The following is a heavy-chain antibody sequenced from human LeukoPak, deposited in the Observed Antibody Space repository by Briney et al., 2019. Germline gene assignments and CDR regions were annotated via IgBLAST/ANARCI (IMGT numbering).Heavy chain of an antibody. Sequence: SETLSLTCAVSGGSISSYYWSWIRQPAGKGLEWIGRIYTSGSTIYNPSLKSRVTMSVDTSKNQFSLKLSSVTAADTAMYYCARDGELEVPNGWFDPWGQGTLVSVSS. CDR1: GGSISSYY. V-gene: IGHV4-4*07. CDR3: ARDGELEVPNGWFDP. D-gene: IGHD1-7*01. J-gene: IGHJ5*02. CDR2: IYTSGST.